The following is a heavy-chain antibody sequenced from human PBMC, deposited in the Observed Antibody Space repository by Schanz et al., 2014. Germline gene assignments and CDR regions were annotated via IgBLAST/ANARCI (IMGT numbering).Heavy chain of an antibody. J-gene: IGHJ5*02. D-gene: IGHD3-3*01. CDR1: GFIFGDYA. V-gene: IGHV3-30*03. CDR3: ARQPGRITVSGVVSNWFDP. Sequence: QVQLVESGGGVVQPGGSLRLSCAASGFIFGDYAIHWVRQAPGKGLEWVAAISNHGLNTYFGDSVKGRFTISRDNSKNTLYLQMNSLRVEDTAVYYCARQPGRITVSGVVSNWFDPWGQGTLVTVSS. CDR2: ISNHGLNT.